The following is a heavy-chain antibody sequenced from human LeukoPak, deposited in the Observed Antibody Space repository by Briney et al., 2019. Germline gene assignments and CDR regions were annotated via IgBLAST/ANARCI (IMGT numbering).Heavy chain of an antibody. CDR3: ASHFQAPGDY. V-gene: IGHV4-34*01. D-gene: IGHD3-3*02. Sequence: SETLSLTCAVCGGSFSGYYWSLIRQPPGKGLEWIGEINHSGSTNYNPSLKSRVTISVDTSKNQFSLKLSSVTAADTAVYYCASHFQAPGDYWGQGTLVTVSS. CDR2: INHSGST. CDR1: GGSFSGYY. J-gene: IGHJ4*02.